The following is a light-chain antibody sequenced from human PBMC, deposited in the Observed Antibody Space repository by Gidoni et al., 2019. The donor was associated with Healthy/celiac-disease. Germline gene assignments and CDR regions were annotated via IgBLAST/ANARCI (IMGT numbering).Light chain of an antibody. CDR3: QQSYSTPLT. CDR1: QSISSY. J-gene: IGKJ4*01. Sequence: DIQLTQSPSSLSASVGDRVTITCRASQSISSYLKWSQQKPGKAPKLRIYAAASLQSGVPSRFSGSGSGTDFTLTISSRQPEDFATYYCQQSYSTPLTFGGXTKVEIK. V-gene: IGKV1-39*01. CDR2: AAA.